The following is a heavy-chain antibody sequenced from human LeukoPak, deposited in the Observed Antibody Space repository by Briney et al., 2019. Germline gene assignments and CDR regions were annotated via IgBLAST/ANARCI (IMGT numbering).Heavy chain of an antibody. J-gene: IGHJ4*02. V-gene: IGHV4-4*07. Sequence: PSETLSLTCTVSGGSISTYSWTWARQSPGKGLEWIGSVVTTTTNYSPALRSRVAISVHTSKNQFSLRLESVTTADTAVYYCSRXTTVASGMQFWGQGALVTVSS. D-gene: IGHD1-14*01. CDR2: VVTTTT. CDR1: GGSISTYS. CDR3: SRXTTVASGMQF.